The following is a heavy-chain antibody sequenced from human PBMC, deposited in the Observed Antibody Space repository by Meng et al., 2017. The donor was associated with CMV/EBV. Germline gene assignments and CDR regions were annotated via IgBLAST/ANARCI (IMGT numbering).Heavy chain of an antibody. CDR3: ARDSAVAGVVDY. CDR1: GGSISSSSYY. J-gene: IGHJ4*02. D-gene: IGHD6-19*01. V-gene: IGHV4-39*07. CDR2: IYYSGST. Sequence: QLPLPVPAPGLVKPSETLSLPCTGPGGSISSSSYYWGLIRQPPGKGLEWIGSIYYSGSTYYNPSLKSRVTISVDTSKNQFSLKLSSVTAADTAVYYCARDSAVAGVVDYWGQGTLVTVSS.